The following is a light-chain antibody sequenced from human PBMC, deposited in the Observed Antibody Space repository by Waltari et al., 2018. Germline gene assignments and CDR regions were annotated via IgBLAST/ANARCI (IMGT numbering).Light chain of an antibody. CDR1: QGIRND. Sequence: AIQMTQSPSSLSASVGDRVTITCRASQGIRNDLGWYQQKPGKAPKLLISAASSLQSGVPSRFSGSGSGTDFTLTISSLQPEDFSTYYCLQDYNYPWTFGQGTKVEIK. CDR3: LQDYNYPWT. V-gene: IGKV1-6*01. CDR2: AAS. J-gene: IGKJ1*01.